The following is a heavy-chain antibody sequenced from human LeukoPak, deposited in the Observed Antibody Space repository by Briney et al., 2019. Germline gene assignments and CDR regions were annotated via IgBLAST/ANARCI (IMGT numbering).Heavy chain of an antibody. D-gene: IGHD6-19*01. V-gene: IGHV3-9*01. CDR1: GFTFDGYA. CDR2: ISWNSNTI. CDR3: ARGRAVANYFDY. J-gene: IGHJ4*02. Sequence: GRSLRLSCVASGFTFDGYAMHWVRQGPGKGLEWVSGISWNSNTIRYADSVKGRFTLSRDNAKNSLVLEMNSLKDEDTAFYYCARGRAVANYFDYWGQGILVTVSS.